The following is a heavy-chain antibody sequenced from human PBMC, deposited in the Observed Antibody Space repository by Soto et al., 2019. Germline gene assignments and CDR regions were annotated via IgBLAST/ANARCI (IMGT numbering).Heavy chain of an antibody. CDR1: GFTFSNAW. Sequence: EVQLVESGGGLVKPGGSLRLSCAASGFTFSNAWMSWVRQAPGKGLEWVGRIKSKTDGGTTDYAAPVKGRFTISRDDSKNTLYLQMNSLKTEDTAVYYCTTDIILTGYYLYYYYYGMDVWGQGTTVTVSS. V-gene: IGHV3-15*01. CDR3: TTDIILTGYYLYYYYYGMDV. D-gene: IGHD3-9*01. J-gene: IGHJ6*02. CDR2: IKSKTDGGTT.